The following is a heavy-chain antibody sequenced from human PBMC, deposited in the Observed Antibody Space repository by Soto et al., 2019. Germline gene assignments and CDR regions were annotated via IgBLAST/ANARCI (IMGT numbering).Heavy chain of an antibody. CDR3: AKAKDQRIRIFGVQINAFDM. CDR1: GYTFTNYD. Sequence: QVQLVQSGAEVKKPGASVKVSCKASGYTFTNYDINWVRQAPGQGLEWMGWMNPNSGNTGSAQSFRGRITMTRSTSISTAYMETNSLRSEDKAVYYCAKAKDQRIRIFGVQINAFDMWGQGTMVNVSS. V-gene: IGHV1-8*01. D-gene: IGHD3-3*01. CDR2: MNPNSGNT. J-gene: IGHJ3*02.